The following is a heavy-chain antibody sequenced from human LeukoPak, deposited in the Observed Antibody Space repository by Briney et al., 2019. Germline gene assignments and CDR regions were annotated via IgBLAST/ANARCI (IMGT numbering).Heavy chain of an antibody. V-gene: IGHV3-21*01. D-gene: IGHD4-11*01. J-gene: IGHJ4*02. CDR1: GFTFSSCR. Sequence: GGSQRLSCAASGFTFSSCRMNWVRQAPGEGLEWVSFISSSSSYIDYADSVKGRFTISGDNAKNSLYLQMNSLRAEDTAVYYCVRDSYSNYFDYWGQGTLVTVSS. CDR2: ISSSSSYI. CDR3: VRDSYSNYFDY.